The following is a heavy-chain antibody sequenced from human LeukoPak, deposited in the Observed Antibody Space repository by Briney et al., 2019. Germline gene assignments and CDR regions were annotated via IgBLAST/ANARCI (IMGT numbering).Heavy chain of an antibody. Sequence: SVKVSCKASGYTFTSYGISWVRQAPGQGLEWMGWISAYNGNTNYAQKLQGRVTMTTDTSTSTAYMELRSLRSDDTAVYYCARLADFWRGYGSSNYYYYYMDVWGKGTTVTVSS. CDR2: ISAYNGNT. D-gene: IGHD3-3*01. J-gene: IGHJ6*03. CDR1: GYTFTSYG. CDR3: ARLADFWRGYGSSNYYYYYMDV. V-gene: IGHV1-18*01.